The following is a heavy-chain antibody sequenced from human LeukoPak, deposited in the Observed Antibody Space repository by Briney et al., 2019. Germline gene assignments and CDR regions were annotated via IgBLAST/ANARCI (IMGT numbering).Heavy chain of an antibody. CDR3: SAAAGTKDY. V-gene: IGHV3-7*03. J-gene: IGHJ4*02. CDR2: IKQDGSEK. D-gene: IGHD6-13*01. Sequence: GGSLRLSCAASGFTFSSYWMSWVRQAPGKGLEWVANIKQDGSEKYYVDSVKGRFTISRHNSKNTLYLRMNSLRAEDTAVYYCSAAAGTKDYWGQGTLVTVSS. CDR1: GFTFSSYW.